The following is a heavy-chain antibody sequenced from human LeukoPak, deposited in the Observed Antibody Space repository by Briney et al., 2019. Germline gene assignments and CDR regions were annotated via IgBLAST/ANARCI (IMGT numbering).Heavy chain of an antibody. D-gene: IGHD6-6*01. Sequence: PGGSLRLSCAASGFTFSSYGMHWVRQAPGKGLEWVAVIWYDGSNKYYADSVKGRFTISRDNSKNTLYLQMNSLRAEDTAVYYCARDHSSSSPYYYYYYGMDVWGQGTKVTVSS. CDR1: GFTFSSYG. CDR3: ARDHSSSSPYYYYYYGMDV. CDR2: IWYDGSNK. J-gene: IGHJ6*02. V-gene: IGHV3-33*01.